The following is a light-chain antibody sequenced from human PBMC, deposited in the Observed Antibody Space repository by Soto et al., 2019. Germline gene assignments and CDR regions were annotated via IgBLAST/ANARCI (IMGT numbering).Light chain of an antibody. J-gene: IGLJ1*01. CDR2: GNS. V-gene: IGLV1-40*01. CDR3: QSYDSSLIV. CDR1: SSNIGAGYD. Sequence: QSALAQPPSVSGAPGQRVTISCTGSSSNIGAGYDVHWYQQLPGTAPKLLIYGNSNRPSGVPDRFSGSKSGTSASLAITGLQAEDEADYYCQSYDSSLIVFGAGIKVNVL.